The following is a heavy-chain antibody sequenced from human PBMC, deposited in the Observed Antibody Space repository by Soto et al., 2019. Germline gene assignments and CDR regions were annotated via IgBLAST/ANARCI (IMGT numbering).Heavy chain of an antibody. CDR2: IYYSGST. Sequence: SATLSLTCTFSGVSISSGGYYWSWIRQHPGKGLEWIGYIYYSGSTYYNPSLKSRVTISVDTSKNQFSLKLSSVTAADTAGYYCAGYHDYDSLTGGNWFDPGGQGTLVTVAS. CDR1: GVSISSGGYY. V-gene: IGHV4-31*03. J-gene: IGHJ5*02. CDR3: AGYHDYDSLTGGNWFDP. D-gene: IGHD3-9*01.